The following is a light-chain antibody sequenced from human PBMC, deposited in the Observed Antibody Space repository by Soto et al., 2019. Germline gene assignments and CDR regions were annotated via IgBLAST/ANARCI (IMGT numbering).Light chain of an antibody. V-gene: IGLV1-40*01. CDR1: TSNIGAGYD. CDR3: QSYDTSLSGGV. J-gene: IGLJ3*02. CDR2: ANT. Sequence: QSVLTQPPSVSGAPGQRVTISCTGSTSNIGAGYDVHWYQQLPGTAPKLLISANTNRPSGVPDRFSASTSDTSASLAITGLQAEDEADYYCQSYDTSLSGGVFGGGTKLTVL.